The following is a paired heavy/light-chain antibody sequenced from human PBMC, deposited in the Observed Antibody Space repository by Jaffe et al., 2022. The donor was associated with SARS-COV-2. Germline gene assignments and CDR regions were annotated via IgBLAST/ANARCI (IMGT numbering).Light chain of an antibody. CDR1: QSVRTN. Sequence: EIVMTQSPATLSVSPGEGATLSCRASQSVRTNLAWYQQKPGQAPRLLIYGASTRATDIPARFSGGGSGTEFTLTISSLQPEDFAVYYCQQYDLWYTFGQGTKLEIK. J-gene: IGKJ2*01. CDR2: GAS. V-gene: IGKV3-15*01. CDR3: QQYDLWYT.
Heavy chain of an antibody. CDR3: ARGGCDGGCYIIYFDH. CDR1: GFTFNNHW. Sequence: EVQLVESGGGLVQPGGSLRLSCAASGFTFNNHWMSWVRQAPGKGLEWLANIKRDGSEQYYADSVKGRFTISRDNAKNSLFLQMNSLRAEDTAVYYCARGGCDGGCYIIYFDHWGQGALLTVSS. V-gene: IGHV3-7*03. D-gene: IGHD2-21*02. CDR2: IKRDGSEQ. J-gene: IGHJ4*02.